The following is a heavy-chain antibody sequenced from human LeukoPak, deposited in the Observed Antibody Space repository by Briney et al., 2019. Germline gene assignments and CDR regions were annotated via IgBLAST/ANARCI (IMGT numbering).Heavy chain of an antibody. CDR1: GFNLANHA. V-gene: IGHV3-23*01. CDR2: ISGGGDIT. J-gene: IGHJ4*02. CDR3: VREDTPATANY. Sequence: GGSLRLSCAASGFNLANHAMSWVRQTPGKGLEWVSAISGGGDITYYADSVRGRFTISRDNSKDTLFLQMHSLRPGDTAVYYCVREDTPATANYWGQGTLVTISS. D-gene: IGHD2-21*02.